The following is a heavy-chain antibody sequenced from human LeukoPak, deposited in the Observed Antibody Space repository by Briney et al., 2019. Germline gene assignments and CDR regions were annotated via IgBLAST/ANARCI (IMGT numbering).Heavy chain of an antibody. CDR1: GFTFSSYW. D-gene: IGHD2-21*01. CDR2: IRSKTYGGAA. Sequence: GGSLRLSCAASGFTFSSYWMSWVRLAPGKGLQWVGFIRSKTYGGAADYGASVKGRFTIYRDDSQSIAYLLMNRLEIEDTAVYYCTRIGIGIIGRDPVDYWGQGTLVTVSS. V-gene: IGHV3-49*04. CDR3: TRIGIGIIGRDPVDY. J-gene: IGHJ4*02.